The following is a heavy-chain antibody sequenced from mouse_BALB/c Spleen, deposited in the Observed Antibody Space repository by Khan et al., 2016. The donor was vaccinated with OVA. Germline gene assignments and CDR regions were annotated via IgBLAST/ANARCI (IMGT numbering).Heavy chain of an antibody. D-gene: IGHD3-1*01. CDR1: GYSITSDCA. CDR3: ARSMSSGTRGVSY. Sequence: EVQLQESGPGLVKPSQSLSLTCTVTGYSITSDCAWHWLRQFPGNKLEWMGYITYSGCTRYNPSLKSRISITRDTSKNQFFLQLNSVTTEDTATYFCARSMSSGTRGVSYWGQGTLVTVSA. CDR2: ITYSGCT. V-gene: IGHV3-2*02. J-gene: IGHJ3*01.